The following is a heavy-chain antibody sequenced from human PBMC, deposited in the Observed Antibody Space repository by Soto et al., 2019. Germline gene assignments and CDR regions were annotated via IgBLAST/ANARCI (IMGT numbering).Heavy chain of an antibody. Sequence: QITLKESGPPLVKPTQTLTLTCTFSGFSLSTSGVGVGWIRQPPGKALEWLALIYWDDDKRYSPSLKSRLTIXKXXSKNQVVLTMTNMDPVDTATYYCAHSWYYGSGELNWGQGTLVTVSS. CDR2: IYWDDDK. D-gene: IGHD3-10*01. J-gene: IGHJ4*02. CDR1: GFSLSTSGVG. V-gene: IGHV2-5*02. CDR3: AHSWYYGSGELN.